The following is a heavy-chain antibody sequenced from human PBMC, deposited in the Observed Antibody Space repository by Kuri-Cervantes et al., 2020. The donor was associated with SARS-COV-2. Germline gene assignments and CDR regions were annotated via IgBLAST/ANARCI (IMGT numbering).Heavy chain of an antibody. CDR3: ARGYSSSSDYGY. CDR1: GGSISSYY. Sequence: ESLKISCTVSGGSISSYYWSWIRQPPGKGLEWIGYIYYSGSTNYNPSLKSRVTISVDTSKNQFSLKLSSVTAADTAVYYCARGYSSSSDYGYWGQGTLVTVSS. D-gene: IGHD6-6*01. V-gene: IGHV4-59*01. J-gene: IGHJ4*02. CDR2: IYYSGST.